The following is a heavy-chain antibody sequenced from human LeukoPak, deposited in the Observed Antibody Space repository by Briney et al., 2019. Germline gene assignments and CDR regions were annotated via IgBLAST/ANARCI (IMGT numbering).Heavy chain of an antibody. CDR3: AKDPRFLEWLLSF. Sequence: TGGSLRLSCAASGFTFSSYAMSWVRQAPGKGLEWVSAISGSGGSTYYADSVKGRFTISRDNSKNTLYLQMNSLRAEDTAVYYCAKDPRFLEWLLSFWGQGTLVTVSS. V-gene: IGHV3-23*01. CDR2: ISGSGGST. D-gene: IGHD3-3*01. J-gene: IGHJ4*02. CDR1: GFTFSSYA.